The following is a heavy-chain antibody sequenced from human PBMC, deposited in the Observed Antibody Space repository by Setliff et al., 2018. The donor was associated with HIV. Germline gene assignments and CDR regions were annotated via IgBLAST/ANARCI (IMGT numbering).Heavy chain of an antibody. Sequence: SETLSLTCAVYGGSFSSHYWNWIRQPPGKGLEWIGSLYYSGNTYYNPSLKSRVTILVDTSKNQFSLKVTSVTAADTAVYYCAGRDGYNRYYFDFWGQGTLVTVSS. V-gene: IGHV4-59*04. CDR3: AGRDGYNRYYFDF. D-gene: IGHD5-12*01. J-gene: IGHJ4*02. CDR2: LYYSGNT. CDR1: GGSFSSHY.